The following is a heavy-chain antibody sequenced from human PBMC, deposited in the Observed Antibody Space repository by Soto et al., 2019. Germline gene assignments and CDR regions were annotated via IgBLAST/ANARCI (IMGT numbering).Heavy chain of an antibody. J-gene: IGHJ6*02. CDR3: AKVLYSSDYYYYGMDV. V-gene: IGHV3-9*01. CDR1: GFTFDDYA. D-gene: IGHD6-25*01. Sequence: PGGSLRLSCAASGFTFDDYAMHWVRQAPGKGLEWVSGISWNSGSIGYADSVKGRFTISRDNAKNSLYLQMNSLRAEDTALYYCAKVLYSSDYYYYGMDVWGQGTTVTVS. CDR2: ISWNSGSI.